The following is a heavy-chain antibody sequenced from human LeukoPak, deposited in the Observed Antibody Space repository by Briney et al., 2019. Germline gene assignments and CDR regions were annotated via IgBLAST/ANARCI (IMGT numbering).Heavy chain of an antibody. J-gene: IGHJ4*02. CDR3: ARQAKWGQYYFDY. Sequence: PGGSLRLSCAASGFTFSSYAMHWVRQAPGKGLEWVAVISYDGSNKYYADSVKGRFTISRDNSKNTLYLQMNSLRAEDTAVYYCARQAKWGQYYFDYWGQGTLVTVSS. D-gene: IGHD7-27*01. CDR2: ISYDGSNK. CDR1: GFTFSSYA. V-gene: IGHV3-30-3*01.